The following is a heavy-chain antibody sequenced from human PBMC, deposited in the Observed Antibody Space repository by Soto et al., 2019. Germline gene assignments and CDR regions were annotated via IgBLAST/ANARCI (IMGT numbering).Heavy chain of an antibody. CDR3: VRGNIHFDY. CDR2: TYYRSKWYY. Sequence: QAQLQQSGPGLVKPSQTLSLTCAISGESVSSDSASWNWIRQSPSRGLEWLGRTYYRSKWYYEYALSMKSRITVIPDTSKNRFSLQLNSVTPEDTAVYYCVRGNIHFDYWCQGTLVTVSS. CDR1: GESVSSDSAS. D-gene: IGHD2-2*02. V-gene: IGHV6-1*01. J-gene: IGHJ4*02.